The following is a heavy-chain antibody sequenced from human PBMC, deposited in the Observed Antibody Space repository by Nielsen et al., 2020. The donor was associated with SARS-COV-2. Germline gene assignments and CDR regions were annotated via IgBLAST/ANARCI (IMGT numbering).Heavy chain of an antibody. V-gene: IGHV4-59*01. CDR3: ARDRSSSWDDAFDI. J-gene: IGHJ3*02. CDR2: IYYSGST. D-gene: IGHD6-6*01. CDR1: GGSISSYY. Sequence: SETLFLTCTVSGGSISSYYWSWIRQPPGKGLEWIGYIYYSGSTNYNPSLKSRVTISVDTSKNQFSLKLSSVTAADTAVYYCARDRSSSWDDAFDIWGQGTMVTVSS.